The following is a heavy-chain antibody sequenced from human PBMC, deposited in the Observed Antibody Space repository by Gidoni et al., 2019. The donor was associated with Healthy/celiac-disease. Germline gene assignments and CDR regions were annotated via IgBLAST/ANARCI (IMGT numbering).Heavy chain of an antibody. D-gene: IGHD2-2*01. CDR1: GVTFSRHG. CDR3: ARDADSRSISPDAFDI. Sequence: QVQLVVSGGGVGQPGRSLRLSSAPSGVTFSRHGMHWVGQAPGTGLEWVAVICYDGSNKYYADSVKGRFTISRDNSKNTLYLQMNSLRAEDTAVYYCARDADSRSISPDAFDIWGQGTMVTVSS. J-gene: IGHJ3*02. V-gene: IGHV3-33*01. CDR2: ICYDGSNK.